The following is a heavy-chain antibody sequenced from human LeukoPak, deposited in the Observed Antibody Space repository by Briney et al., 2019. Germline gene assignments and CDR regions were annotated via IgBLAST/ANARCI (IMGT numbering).Heavy chain of an antibody. CDR3: AKEPYYYDSSRPGSYYYMDV. V-gene: IGHV3-30*02. Sequence: PGGSLRLSCAASGFTFSSYEMNWVRQAPGKGLEWVAFIRYDGSNKYYADSVKGRFTISRDNSKNTLYLQMNSLRAEDTAVYYCAKEPYYYDSSRPGSYYYMDVWGKGTTVTVSS. CDR1: GFTFSSYE. D-gene: IGHD3-22*01. CDR2: IRYDGSNK. J-gene: IGHJ6*03.